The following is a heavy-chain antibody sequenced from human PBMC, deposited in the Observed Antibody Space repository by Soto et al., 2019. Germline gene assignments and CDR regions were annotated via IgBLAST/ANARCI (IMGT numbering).Heavy chain of an antibody. J-gene: IGHJ6*03. CDR3: ARDCGYCSSTSAYYYYYMDV. D-gene: IGHD2-2*01. CDR2: IWYDGSNK. CDR1: GFTFSSYG. V-gene: IGHV3-33*01. Sequence: HPGGSLRLSCAASGFTFSSYGMHWVRQAPGKGLEWVAVIWYDGSNKYYADSVKGRFTISRDNSKNTLYLQMNSLRAEDTAVYYCARDCGYCSSTSAYYYYYMDVWGKGTTVTVSS.